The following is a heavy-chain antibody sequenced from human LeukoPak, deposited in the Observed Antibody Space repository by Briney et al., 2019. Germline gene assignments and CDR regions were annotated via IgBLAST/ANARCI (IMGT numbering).Heavy chain of an antibody. D-gene: IGHD3-3*01. Sequence: GGSLRLSCAASGFTFSNYEMNWVRQAPGKGLEWVSYIISSGSTIYYALSLKGRFTISRDNAKNSLYLQMNSLRAEDTAVYYCARDFCDHWGQGTLVTVSS. V-gene: IGHV3-48*03. J-gene: IGHJ5*02. CDR3: ARDFCDH. CDR1: GFTFSNYE. CDR2: IISSGSTI.